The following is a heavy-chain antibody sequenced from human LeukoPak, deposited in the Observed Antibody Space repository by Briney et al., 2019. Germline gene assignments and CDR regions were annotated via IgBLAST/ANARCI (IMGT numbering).Heavy chain of an antibody. CDR1: GFALSNNY. CDR2: IYSGGNT. CDR3: TRDLGGVGG. D-gene: IGHD2-8*02. V-gene: IGHV3-53*01. Sequence: GGCLTLPWAVSGFALSNNYMGWVRQDPGRGRECVSVIYSGGNTFHIDSVKGRFTISRDNSKHTLYLEMNTLRAEYTAVYYCTRDLGGVGGWGQGTLVTVSS. J-gene: IGHJ1*01.